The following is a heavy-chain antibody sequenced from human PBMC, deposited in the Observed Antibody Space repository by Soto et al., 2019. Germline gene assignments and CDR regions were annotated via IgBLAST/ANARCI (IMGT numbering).Heavy chain of an antibody. D-gene: IGHD3-10*01. J-gene: IGHJ4*02. V-gene: IGHV3-74*01. Sequence: GGSLRLSCAACGFSLKMYWMHWVRQSPGKGLVWISRIYNDGSYTDYADSVKGRFTISRDNVNDTLYLQMNNLRAEDSGLYYCTRGPRPISTGTGAYWGQGTQVTVSS. CDR1: GFSLKMYW. CDR2: IYNDGSYT. CDR3: TRGPRPISTGTGAY.